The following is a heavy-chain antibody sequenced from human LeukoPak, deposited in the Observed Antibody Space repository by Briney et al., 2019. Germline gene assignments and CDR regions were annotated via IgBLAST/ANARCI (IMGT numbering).Heavy chain of an antibody. CDR1: GYTFTSHD. Sequence: ASVKVSCKASGYTFTSHDINCVRQATGQGLEWMGWMNPNSGNTGYAQKFQGRVTMTRNTSISTAYMELSSLRSEDTAVYYCARAWDLAYCGGDCYYRWFDPWGQGTLVTDSS. CDR2: MNPNSGNT. J-gene: IGHJ5*02. D-gene: IGHD2-21*02. CDR3: ARAWDLAYCGGDCYYRWFDP. V-gene: IGHV1-8*01.